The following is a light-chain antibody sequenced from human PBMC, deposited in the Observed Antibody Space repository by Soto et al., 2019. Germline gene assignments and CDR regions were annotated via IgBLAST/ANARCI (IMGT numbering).Light chain of an antibody. CDR1: SSNIGSNY. Sequence: QSALTQPPSASGTPGHRVTVSCSGSSSNIGSNYVYWYQQFPGTAPKLLIYRNNQRPSWVPDRFSGSKSGTSASLAIGGLRSEDEADYYCATWDARLSIWVFGGGTKVTVL. CDR2: RNN. J-gene: IGLJ3*02. V-gene: IGLV1-47*01. CDR3: ATWDARLSIWV.